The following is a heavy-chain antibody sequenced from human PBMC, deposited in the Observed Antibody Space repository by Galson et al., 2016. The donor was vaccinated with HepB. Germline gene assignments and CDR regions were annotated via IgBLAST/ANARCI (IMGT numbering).Heavy chain of an antibody. CDR1: GYSFTSYW. D-gene: IGHD3/OR15-3a*01. CDR3: FRRARDWTAYPDDY. CDR2: IDPSDSYT. J-gene: IGHJ4*02. V-gene: IGHV5-10-1*01. Sequence: QSGAEVKKPGESLQISCKGSGYSFTSYWISWVRQTPGKGLQWMGRIDPSDSYTNYSPSLQGHVTMSVDKSISTAYLQWSSLKSSDTAMYYGFRRARDWTAYPDDYGGQGTLVTVSS.